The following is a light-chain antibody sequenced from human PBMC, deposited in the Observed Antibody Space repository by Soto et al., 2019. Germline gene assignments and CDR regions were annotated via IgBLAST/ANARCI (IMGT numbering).Light chain of an antibody. CDR1: SSNIGSNT. Sequence: QSVLTQPPSASGTPGQRVTISCSGSSSNIGSNTVNWYQQLQGTAPKLLIYSNNQRPSGVPDRFSGSKSGTSASLAISGLQSEDEADYYCAAWDYSLNGPHVVFGGGTKVTVL. J-gene: IGLJ2*01. V-gene: IGLV1-44*01. CDR2: SNN. CDR3: AAWDYSLNGPHVV.